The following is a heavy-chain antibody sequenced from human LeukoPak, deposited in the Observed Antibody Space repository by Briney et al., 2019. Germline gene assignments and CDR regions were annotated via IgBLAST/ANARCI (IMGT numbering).Heavy chain of an antibody. CDR3: ARASYCSSTSCFNDAFDI. Sequence: SVKVSCKASGGTFSSYAISWVRQAPGQGLEWMGRIIPILGIANYAQKFQGRVTITADKSTSTAYMELSSLRSEDTAVYYCARASYCSSTSCFNDAFDIWGQGTMVTASS. J-gene: IGHJ3*02. CDR1: GGTFSSYA. CDR2: IIPILGIA. D-gene: IGHD2-2*01. V-gene: IGHV1-69*04.